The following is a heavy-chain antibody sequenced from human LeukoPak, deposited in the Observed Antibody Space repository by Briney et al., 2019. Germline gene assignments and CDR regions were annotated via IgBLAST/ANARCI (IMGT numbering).Heavy chain of an antibody. CDR3: ARGGTFVSDY. Sequence: GGSLRLSCAASGFTFSTFWMSWARQAPGKGLEWVANINQDGSEKYYVGSMKGRFTVSRDSAKNSLYLQMDSLRAEDTAVYYCARGGTFVSDYWGQGTLVTVSS. CDR2: INQDGSEK. V-gene: IGHV3-7*01. CDR1: GFTFSTFW. J-gene: IGHJ4*02. D-gene: IGHD1-1*01.